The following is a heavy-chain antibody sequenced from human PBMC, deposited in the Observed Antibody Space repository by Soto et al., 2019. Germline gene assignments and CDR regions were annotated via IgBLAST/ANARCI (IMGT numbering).Heavy chain of an antibody. Sequence: QVQLQESGPGLVKPSETLSLTCSVSGDSLTSYYWTWVRQPPGKGLEWIGYIYYTGKTNYNPSLKSRVTISMDLSKNQFSLELRSLTAADTAVYYCARISLTGYYCLEPWGQGTLVIVSA. CDR1: GDSLTSYY. CDR3: ARISLTGYYCLEP. CDR2: IYYTGKT. D-gene: IGHD3-9*01. V-gene: IGHV4-59*01. J-gene: IGHJ5*02.